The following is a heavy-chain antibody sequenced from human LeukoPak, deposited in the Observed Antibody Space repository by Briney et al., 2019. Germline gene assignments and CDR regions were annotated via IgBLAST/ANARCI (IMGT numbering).Heavy chain of an antibody. J-gene: IGHJ6*04. D-gene: IGHD3-10*02. CDR1: GFTFSSYE. Sequence: GGSLRLSCAASGFTFSSYEMNWVRQTPGKELEWVSYISSSGSTIYYADSVKGRFTISRDNAKNSLYLQMNSLRAEDTAVYYCAELGITMIGGVWGKGTTVTISS. V-gene: IGHV3-48*03. CDR3: AELGITMIGGV. CDR2: ISSSGSTI.